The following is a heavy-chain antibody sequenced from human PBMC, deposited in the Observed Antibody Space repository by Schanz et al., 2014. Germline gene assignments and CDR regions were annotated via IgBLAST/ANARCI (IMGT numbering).Heavy chain of an antibody. CDR1: GYTFTTYY. J-gene: IGHJ5*02. Sequence: QVQLLQSGAEVKKPGASMKVSCKASGYTFTTYYMLWVRQAPGQGLEWMGIINPSGGSTRYGQKFQGRVTMTTDTSTSTSYMELSSLKSEDTAVYYCARGPLGTSPWGQGTLVTVSS. CDR3: ARGPLGTSP. CDR2: INPSGGST. V-gene: IGHV1-46*01. D-gene: IGHD5-12*01.